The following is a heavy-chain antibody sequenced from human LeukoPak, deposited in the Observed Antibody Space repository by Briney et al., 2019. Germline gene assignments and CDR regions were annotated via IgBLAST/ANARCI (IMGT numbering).Heavy chain of an antibody. CDR3: ARQNPAVGGQGLDY. Sequence: SETLSLTCTVSGGFVSGHYWSWIRQPPGKGLEWIGYIFYTGSTDYNPSLRSRITMSVDTPKNQFSLRLTSVTAADTAVYYCARQNPAVGGQGLDYWGQGILVTVFS. D-gene: IGHD6-13*01. CDR1: GGFVSGHY. V-gene: IGHV4-59*08. CDR2: IFYTGST. J-gene: IGHJ4*02.